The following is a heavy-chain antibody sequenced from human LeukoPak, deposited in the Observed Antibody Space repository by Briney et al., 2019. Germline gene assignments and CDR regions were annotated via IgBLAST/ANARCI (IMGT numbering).Heavy chain of an antibody. CDR3: ARHFALTWFDP. Sequence: PSETLSLTCSVFGGSISGYYWSWIRQPPGKGLEWIGYIYYSGSTNYNPSLKNRVSISEDTSKNQFSLKLSSVTAADTAVYYCARHFALTWFDPWGQGTLVTVSS. V-gene: IGHV4-59*08. CDR2: IYYSGST. J-gene: IGHJ5*02. CDR1: GGSISGYY. D-gene: IGHD3-16*01.